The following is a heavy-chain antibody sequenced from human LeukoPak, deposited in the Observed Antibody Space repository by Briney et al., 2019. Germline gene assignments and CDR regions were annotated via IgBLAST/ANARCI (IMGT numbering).Heavy chain of an antibody. D-gene: IGHD6-13*01. Sequence: ASVKVSCKASGYTFTDRYIHWVRQAPGQGLEWMGWIYPNGGGTNYAQKLQGRVTMTTDTSTSTAYMELRSLRSDDTAVYYCARDRIAAAGTKFDYWGQGTLVTVSS. J-gene: IGHJ4*02. CDR1: GYTFTDRY. CDR3: ARDRIAAAGTKFDY. CDR2: IYPNGGGT. V-gene: IGHV1-2*02.